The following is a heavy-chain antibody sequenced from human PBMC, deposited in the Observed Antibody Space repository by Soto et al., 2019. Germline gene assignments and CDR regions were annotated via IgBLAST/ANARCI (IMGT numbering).Heavy chain of an antibody. J-gene: IGHJ4*02. CDR1: GFTFSSYS. D-gene: IGHD3-10*01. CDR3: ATRRDGFGEYRRGY. V-gene: IGHV3-48*01. CDR2: ISSSSSTI. Sequence: EVQLVESGGGLVQPGGSLRLSCAASGFTFSSYSMNWVRQAPGKGLEWVSYISSSSSTIYYADSVKGRFTISRDNAKNSLYLQMNSLRAEDTAVYYCATRRDGFGEYRRGYWGQGTLVTVSS.